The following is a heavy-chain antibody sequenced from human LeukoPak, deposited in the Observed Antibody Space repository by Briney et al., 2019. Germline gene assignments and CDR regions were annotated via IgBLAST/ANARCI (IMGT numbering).Heavy chain of an antibody. D-gene: IGHD2-21*01. CDR1: GLNSSNNG. CDR2: IRTDESAK. J-gene: IGHJ3*02. CDR3: SKQKAAYEI. V-gene: IGHV3-30*02. Sequence: GGSLRLSCASSGLNSSNNGMHWIRKAPGKGLEWVAFIRTDESAKYYEDSVKGRFTVSRDNSKNTLYLQMNSLTSDDTAVYYFSKQKAAYEIWGQGTMVSVSS.